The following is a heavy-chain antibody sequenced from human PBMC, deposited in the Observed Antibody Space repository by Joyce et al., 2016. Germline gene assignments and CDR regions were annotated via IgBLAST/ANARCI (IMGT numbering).Heavy chain of an antibody. Sequence: EVQLVGSGGGLVQPGGSLSLSCVASGLTFSDYSMKWVRQAPGKGLEWVTYSNSGNSSIYSADSVKGRFTVSRDNAKKSLYLQMNSLGAEDTAVYYCAVRAGTYSFVCWGEGTLVTVSS. CDR2: SNSGNSSI. CDR3: AVRAGTYSFVC. V-gene: IGHV3-48*04. CDR1: GLTFSDYS. D-gene: IGHD1-1*01. J-gene: IGHJ4*02.